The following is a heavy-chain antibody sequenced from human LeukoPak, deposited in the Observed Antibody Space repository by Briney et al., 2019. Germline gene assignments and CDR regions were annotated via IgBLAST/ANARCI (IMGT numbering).Heavy chain of an antibody. J-gene: IGHJ4*02. Sequence: GGSLRLSCAASGFPFSTYEMNWVRQAPGKGLEWVSYISSTGSNIYYADSVKGRFTISRDNAKNSLYLLMNSLRTEDTAVYYCAATYYYDGSGDYWGQGTLVTVSS. CDR3: AATYYYDGSGDY. CDR2: ISSTGSNI. V-gene: IGHV3-48*03. CDR1: GFPFSTYE. D-gene: IGHD3-22*01.